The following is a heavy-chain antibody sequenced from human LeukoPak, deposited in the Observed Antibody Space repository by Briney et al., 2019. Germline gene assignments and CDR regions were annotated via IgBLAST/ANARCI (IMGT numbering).Heavy chain of an antibody. CDR2: IIPIFGTA. CDR3: ARGSGWYEDY. V-gene: IGHV1-69*05. D-gene: IGHD6-19*01. Sequence: GASVKVSCKASGYTFTSYYMHWVRQAPGQGLEWMGRIIPIFGTANYAQKFQGRVTITTDESTSTAYMELSSLRSEDTAVYCCARGSGWYEDYWGQGTLVTVSS. J-gene: IGHJ4*02. CDR1: GYTFTSYY.